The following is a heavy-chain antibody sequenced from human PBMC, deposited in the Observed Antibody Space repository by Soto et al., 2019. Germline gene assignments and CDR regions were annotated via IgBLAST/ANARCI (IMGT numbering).Heavy chain of an antibody. V-gene: IGHV2-5*02. CDR2: IYWDDDK. J-gene: IGHJ4*02. Sequence: SGPTLVNPTQTLTLTCTFSGFSLSTSGVGVGWIRQPPGKALEWLALIYWDDDKRYSPSLKSRLTITKDTSKNQVVLTMTNMDPVDTATYYCAHRRLVGRGYCSGGSCCAFDYWGQGNLLTVSS. CDR1: GFSLSTSGVG. CDR3: AHRRLVGRGYCSGGSCCAFDY. D-gene: IGHD2-15*01.